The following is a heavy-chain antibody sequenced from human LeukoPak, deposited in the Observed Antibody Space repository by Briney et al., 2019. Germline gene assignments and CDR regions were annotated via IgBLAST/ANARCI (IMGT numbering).Heavy chain of an antibody. CDR2: VSGCGDTT. CDR1: GFTFSSYE. J-gene: IGHJ4*02. V-gene: IGHV3-23*01. Sequence: GGSLRLSXAASGFTFSSYEMNWIRQAPGKGLEWVSGVSGCGDTTYYADSVKGRFTISRDNSNNTLYLHMNSLRAEDTAVYYCAKEGFSGSFYFDYWGQGTLVTVSS. CDR3: AKEGFSGSFYFDY. D-gene: IGHD1-26*01.